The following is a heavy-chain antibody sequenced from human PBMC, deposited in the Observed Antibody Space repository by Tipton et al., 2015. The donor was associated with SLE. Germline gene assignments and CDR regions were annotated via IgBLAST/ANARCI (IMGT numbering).Heavy chain of an antibody. J-gene: IGHJ4*02. CDR1: GFTFSSYE. CDR3: ARESEEGCFDY. CDR2: ISNSGSII. V-gene: IGHV3-48*03. Sequence: GSLRLSCASSGFTFSSYEMNWVRQAPGKGLEWVAHISNSGSIIYYADSVKGRFTISRENGQNSLYLQINSLRPGDTAVYYCARESEEGCFDYWGQGTLVTVSS.